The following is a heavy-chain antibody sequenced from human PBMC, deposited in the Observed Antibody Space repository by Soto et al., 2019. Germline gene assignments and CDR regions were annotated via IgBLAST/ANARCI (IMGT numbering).Heavy chain of an antibody. Sequence: SVKVSCKTSGFTCSTSAMQWVRQARGQHLEWMGWIVVGSGDTNYAQKFQERVTVTRDLSTSTVYMELSSLTPEDTAVYYCGADEVDHFDPSGYYYLAYWG. D-gene: IGHD3-22*01. CDR2: IVVGSGDT. CDR3: GADEVDHFDPSGYYYLAY. J-gene: IGHJ4*01. CDR1: GFTCSTSA. V-gene: IGHV1-58*02.